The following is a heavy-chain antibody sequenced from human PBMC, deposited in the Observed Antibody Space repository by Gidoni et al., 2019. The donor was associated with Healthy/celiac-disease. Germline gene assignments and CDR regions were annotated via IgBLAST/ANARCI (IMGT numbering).Heavy chain of an antibody. CDR3: ARHNEYYYGSGSYSYDAFDI. D-gene: IGHD3-10*01. J-gene: IGHJ3*02. V-gene: IGHV5-51*01. Sequence: EVQLVQSGAEVKKPGESLKISCKGSGYSFTSYWIGWVRQMPGKGLEWRGIIYPGYSDTRYSPSFQGQVTISADKSISTAYLQWSSLKASDTAMYYCARHNEYYYGSGSYSYDAFDIWGQGTMVTVSS. CDR2: IYPGYSDT. CDR1: GYSFTSYW.